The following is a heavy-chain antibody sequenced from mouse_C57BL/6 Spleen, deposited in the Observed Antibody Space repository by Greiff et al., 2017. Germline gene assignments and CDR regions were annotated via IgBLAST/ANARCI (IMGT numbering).Heavy chain of an antibody. CDR1: GYTFTSYW. J-gene: IGHJ3*01. Sequence: VQLQQPGAELVRPGSSVKLSCKASGYTFTSYWMHWVKQRPIQGLEWIGNIDPSDIETHYNQKFKDKATLTVDKSSSTAYLQLSSLTSEDSAVYYCATLRGFAYWGQGTLVTVSA. V-gene: IGHV1-52*01. D-gene: IGHD2-4*01. CDR2: IDPSDIET. CDR3: ATLRGFAY.